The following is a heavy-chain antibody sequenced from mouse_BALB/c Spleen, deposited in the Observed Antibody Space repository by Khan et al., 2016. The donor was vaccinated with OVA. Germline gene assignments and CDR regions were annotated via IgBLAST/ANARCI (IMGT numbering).Heavy chain of an antibody. CDR1: GYTFTTYY. CDR3: ARDDYFVGDAMDY. CDR2: IYPRNVNT. Sequence: VQLQESGPELVKPGASVRISCKASGYTFTTYYLHWVKQRPGQGLEWIGWIYPRNVNTKYNERFKDKATLTADKSSSTAYMHLSSLTSEDSAVYFCARDDYFVGDAMDYWGQGTSVTVSS. V-gene: IGHV1S56*01. J-gene: IGHJ4*01. D-gene: IGHD2-4*01.